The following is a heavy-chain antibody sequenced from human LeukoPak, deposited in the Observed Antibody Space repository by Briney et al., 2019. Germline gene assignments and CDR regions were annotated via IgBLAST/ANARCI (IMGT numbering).Heavy chain of an antibody. CDR2: IGSRANTYAT. CDR3: TRHSDSSGWYAGIDAFDI. J-gene: IGHJ3*02. CDR1: GLTFSGSA. D-gene: IGHD6-19*01. V-gene: IGHV3-73*01. Sequence: PGGSLRLSXAASGLTFSGSAMHWVRQASGKGLEWVGRIGSRANTYATAYAASVKGRFTISRDDPKNRAYLQMNSLKTEDTAVYYCTRHSDSSGWYAGIDAFDIWGQGTMVTVSS.